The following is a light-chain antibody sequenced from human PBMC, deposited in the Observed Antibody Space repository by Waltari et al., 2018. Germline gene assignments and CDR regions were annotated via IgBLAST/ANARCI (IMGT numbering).Light chain of an antibody. CDR1: SSDVGGYNY. Sequence: QSALTQPASVSGSPGQSITISCTGTSSDVGGYNYVSWYQQHPGQAPKRLIYVVSNRPSGVSNRFSGSKSGNTASLTISGLQAEDEADYYCSSYTSSSTQVVFGGGTKLTVL. J-gene: IGLJ2*01. CDR3: SSYTSSSTQVV. V-gene: IGLV2-14*01. CDR2: VVS.